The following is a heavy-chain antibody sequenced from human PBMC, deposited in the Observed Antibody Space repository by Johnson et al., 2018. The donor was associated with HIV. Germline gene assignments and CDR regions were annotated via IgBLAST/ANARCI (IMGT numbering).Heavy chain of an antibody. Sequence: QVQLVESGGGVVQPGRSLRLSCAASGFTFSSYAMHWVRQAPGKGLDWVAFIWYDGSKTYYGDSVKGRFTISRDNSKNTLYLQMNSLRAEDTALYYCARVWSGSYYSNAFDIWGQGTMVTVSS. CDR2: IWYDGSKT. D-gene: IGHD1-26*01. CDR1: GFTFSSYA. V-gene: IGHV3-33*08. J-gene: IGHJ3*02. CDR3: ARVWSGSYYSNAFDI.